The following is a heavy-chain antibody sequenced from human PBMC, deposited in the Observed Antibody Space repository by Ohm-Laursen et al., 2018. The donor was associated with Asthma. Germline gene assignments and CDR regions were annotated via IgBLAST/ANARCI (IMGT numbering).Heavy chain of an antibody. CDR1: GFTFSSYG. D-gene: IGHD3-22*01. V-gene: IGHV3-30*03. Sequence: SLRLSCAASGFTFSSYGMHWVRQAPGKGLEWVAVISYDGSNKYYADSVKGRFTISRDNSKNTLYLQMNSLRAEDTAVYYCTTLHADYYDSSGYYLIDYWGQGTLVTVSS. J-gene: IGHJ4*02. CDR2: ISYDGSNK. CDR3: TTLHADYYDSSGYYLIDY.